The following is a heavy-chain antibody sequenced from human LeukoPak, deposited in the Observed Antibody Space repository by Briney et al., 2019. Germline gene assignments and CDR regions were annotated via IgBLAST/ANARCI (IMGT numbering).Heavy chain of an antibody. Sequence: GGSLRLSCAVSGFTFSTYWMSWVRQAPGKGLEWVANIKQDGTEKYYVDSVKGRFTIFRDNAKNSLFLQMNSLRAEDTAVYYCARENYDYVWGSYRYPSSIDYWGQGTLVTVSS. D-gene: IGHD3-16*02. CDR2: IKQDGTEK. J-gene: IGHJ4*02. V-gene: IGHV3-7*01. CDR3: ARENYDYVWGSYRYPSSIDY. CDR1: GFTFSTYW.